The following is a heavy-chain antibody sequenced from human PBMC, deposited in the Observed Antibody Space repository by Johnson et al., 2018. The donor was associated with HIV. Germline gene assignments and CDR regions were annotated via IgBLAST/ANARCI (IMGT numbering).Heavy chain of an antibody. CDR1: GLNFSDYG. CDR3: AREKIRAFDI. J-gene: IGHJ3*02. CDR2: ISFDGSNE. Sequence: QVQLVESGGGVVLPGWSLRLSCAASGLNFSDYGFHWVRQAPGKGLEWAAVISFDGSNEYYADSVKGRFTISRDNSKNTLYLQMNSLRAEDTAVYYCAREKIRAFDIWGQGTMVTVSS. V-gene: IGHV3-30*04.